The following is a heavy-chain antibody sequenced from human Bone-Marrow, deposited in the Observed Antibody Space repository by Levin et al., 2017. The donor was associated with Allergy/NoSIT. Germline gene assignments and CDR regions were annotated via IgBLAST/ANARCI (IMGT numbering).Heavy chain of an antibody. CDR1: GASVTSDH. CDR2: IYYPGGT. Sequence: SQTLSLPCTVSGASVTSDHWSWVRQPPGDGLESIGYIYYPGGTIYNPSLKSLVTISLDTSQNQFSLSLTSVTAAYTAVYYCARLDGAPFNPPFDYWGQGLLVTVSS. V-gene: IGHV4-59*08. J-gene: IGHJ4*02. D-gene: IGHD4-17*01. CDR3: ARLDGAPFNPPFDY.